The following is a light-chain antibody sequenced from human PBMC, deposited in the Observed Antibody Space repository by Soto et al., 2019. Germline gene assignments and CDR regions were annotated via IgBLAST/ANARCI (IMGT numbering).Light chain of an antibody. V-gene: IGLV1-51*01. Sequence: QSVLTQPPSVSAAPGQKVTISCSGSSSNIVNNYVSWYQQFPGTAPKLLIFDNTQRPSEIPDRFSGSQSGTSATLAISGLQTGDEADYYCATWDGSLKTVLFGGGTKLTVL. CDR2: DNT. J-gene: IGLJ2*01. CDR1: SSNIVNNY. CDR3: ATWDGSLKTVL.